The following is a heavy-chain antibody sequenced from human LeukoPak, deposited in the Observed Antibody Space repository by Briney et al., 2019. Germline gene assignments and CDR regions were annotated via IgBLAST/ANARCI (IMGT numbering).Heavy chain of an antibody. D-gene: IGHD5-18*01. J-gene: IGHJ4*02. CDR3: ARFTRGYSYGYNY. V-gene: IGHV3-7*01. CDR2: IKQDGSEK. CDR1: GGSFSGYY. Sequence: ETLSLTCAVYGGSFSGYYWSWVRQAPGKGLEWVANIKQDGSEKYYVDSVKGRFTISRDNAKNSLYLQMNSLRAEDTAVYYCARFTRGYSYGYNYWGQGTLVTVSS.